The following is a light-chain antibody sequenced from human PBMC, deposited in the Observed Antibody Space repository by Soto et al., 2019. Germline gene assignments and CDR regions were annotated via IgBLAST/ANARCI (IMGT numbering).Light chain of an antibody. J-gene: IGKJ2*01. CDR3: QQSYSTPYT. CDR1: QSITTS. V-gene: IGKV1-39*01. Sequence: DIQMTQSPSSRSASVGDRVTITYRASQSITTSLNWYQQKAGKAPKLLIYAASSLQSGVPSRFSGRGSGTDFTLTISSLQPEDSATYYCQQSYSTPYTFGQGTKLEIK. CDR2: AAS.